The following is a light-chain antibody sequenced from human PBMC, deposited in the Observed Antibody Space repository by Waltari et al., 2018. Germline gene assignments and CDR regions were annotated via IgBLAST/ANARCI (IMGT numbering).Light chain of an antibody. J-gene: IGKJ1*01. CDR1: QTILYTSNNKSY. Sequence: DVVMTQSPDSLAVSLGERASIKCKSSQTILYTSNNKSYLAWYQQKPGQPPKLLIYWASTRESGVPDRFSGSGSGTDFTLTISSLQAEDVAVYYCQQYYSTPQTFGQGTKVEIK. CDR2: WAS. CDR3: QQYYSTPQT. V-gene: IGKV4-1*01.